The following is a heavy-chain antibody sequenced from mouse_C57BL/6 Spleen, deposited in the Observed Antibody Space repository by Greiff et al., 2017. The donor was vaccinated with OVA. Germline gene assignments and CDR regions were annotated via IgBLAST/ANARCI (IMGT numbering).Heavy chain of an antibody. CDR2: IWTGGGT. V-gene: IGHV2-9-1*01. J-gene: IGHJ4*01. Sequence: VQLQESGPGLVAPSQSLSITCTVSGFSLTSYAISWVRQPPGKGLEWLGVIWTGGGTNYKSALKSRLSISKDNSKSQVFLIMNRLQTDDTARYYCACISFFAMDYWGQGTSVTVSS. CDR3: ACISFFAMDY. CDR1: GFSLTSYA.